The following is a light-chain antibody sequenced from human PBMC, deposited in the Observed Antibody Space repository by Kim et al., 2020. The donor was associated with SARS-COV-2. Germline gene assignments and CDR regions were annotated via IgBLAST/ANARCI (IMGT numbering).Light chain of an antibody. CDR1: QSVSNS. V-gene: IGKV3-15*01. Sequence: IVMTQSPATLSVSPGERATLSCRASQSVSNSLAWYQQKPGQAPRLLIYGASTRATGIPARFSGSGSMTEFTLTISSLQSEDFAVYYCQQYNNWPETFGQGTKVDIK. J-gene: IGKJ1*01. CDR2: GAS. CDR3: QQYNNWPET.